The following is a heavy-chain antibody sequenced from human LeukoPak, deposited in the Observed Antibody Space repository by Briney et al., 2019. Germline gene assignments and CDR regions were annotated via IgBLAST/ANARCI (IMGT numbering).Heavy chain of an antibody. D-gene: IGHD6-6*01. J-gene: IGHJ5*02. CDR2: IRYDGSNK. CDR3: AKATYSSSPNWFDP. Sequence: GALRLSCAAAGFTFSNYCMHWVRQGPGQGLEGGAFIRYDGSNKYYADSVKGRFTISRDNSKNTLYLQMNSLRAEDTAVYYCAKATYSSSPNWFDPWGQGTLVTVSS. V-gene: IGHV3-30*02. CDR1: GFTFSNYC.